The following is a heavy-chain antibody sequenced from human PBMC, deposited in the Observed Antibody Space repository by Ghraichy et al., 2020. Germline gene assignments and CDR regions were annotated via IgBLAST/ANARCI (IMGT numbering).Heavy chain of an antibody. CDR3: ATGISTRLGWGNWFGP. CDR2: LYYSGST. Sequence: SDTLSLTCSVSGGSISTNNYYWAWLRQPPGKGLEWIGSLYYSGSTYHNSSLKSRVTLSGDTSKNQFSLRLTSVSAADTAVYYCATGISTRLGWGNWFGPWGQVTLVTVSS. D-gene: IGHD3-16*01. V-gene: IGHV4-39*07. CDR1: GGSISTNNYY. J-gene: IGHJ5*02.